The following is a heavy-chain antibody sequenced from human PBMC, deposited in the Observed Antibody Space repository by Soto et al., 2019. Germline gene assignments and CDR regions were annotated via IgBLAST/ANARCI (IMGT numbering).Heavy chain of an antibody. Sequence: EVQLLESGGGLVQPGGSLRLSCAASGFTFSSYAMSWVRQAPGKGLEWVSAISGSGGSTYYADSVKGRFTISRDNSKNTLYLQMNSLSAEDTAVYYRAGHSSGWYGFDYWCQGTLVTVSS. CDR3: AGHSSGWYGFDY. CDR2: ISGSGGST. V-gene: IGHV3-23*01. J-gene: IGHJ4*02. D-gene: IGHD6-19*01. CDR1: GFTFSSYA.